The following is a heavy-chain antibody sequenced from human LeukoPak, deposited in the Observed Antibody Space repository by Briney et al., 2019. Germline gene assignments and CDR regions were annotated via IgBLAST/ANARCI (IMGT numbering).Heavy chain of an antibody. Sequence: GASVKVSCKASGYTFTGCYMHWVRQAPGQGLEWMGWINPNSGGTNYAQKFQGRVTMTRDTSISTAYMELSRLRSDDTAVYYCARTGSQTYDSSGYYFDYWGQGTLVTVSS. CDR1: GYTFTGCY. V-gene: IGHV1-2*02. CDR2: INPNSGGT. J-gene: IGHJ4*02. CDR3: ARTGSQTYDSSGYYFDY. D-gene: IGHD3-22*01.